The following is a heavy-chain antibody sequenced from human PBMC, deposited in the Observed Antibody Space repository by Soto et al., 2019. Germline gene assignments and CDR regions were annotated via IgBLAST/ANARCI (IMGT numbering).Heavy chain of an antibody. CDR3: RADNMRRTIDY. CDR1: GGTFSSYA. D-gene: IGHD1-1*01. CDR2: IIPSFGTA. J-gene: IGHJ4*02. V-gene: IGHV1-69*06. Sequence: SVKVSCKASGGTFSSYAISWVRQAPGQGLEWMGGIIPSFGTANYAQKFQGRVTITADKSTSTAYMELSSMRSEDTAVYYCRADNMRRTIDYWGQGTLVTVSS.